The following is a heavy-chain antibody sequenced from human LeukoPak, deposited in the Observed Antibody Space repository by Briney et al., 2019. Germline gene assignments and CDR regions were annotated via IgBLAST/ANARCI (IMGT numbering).Heavy chain of an antibody. D-gene: IGHD3-10*01. CDR1: SYSISRGYY. CDR2: ISHSGST. J-gene: IGHJ5*02. CDR3: ARHEGRPPINWFDP. V-gene: IGHV4-38-2*02. Sequence: SETLSLTCSVSSYSISRGYYWGWIRQPPGKGLEWIGSISHSGSTYYNPSLKSRVTISVDTSKNQFSLNLSSVTAADTAVYYCARHEGRPPINWFDPWGQGTLVTVSS.